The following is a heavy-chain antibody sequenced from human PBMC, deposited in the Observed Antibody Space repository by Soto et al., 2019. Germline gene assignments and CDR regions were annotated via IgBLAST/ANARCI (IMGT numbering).Heavy chain of an antibody. Sequence: QVQLVESGGGVVQPGRSLRLSCAASGFTFRSYAMHWVRQAPGKGLEWVAVISYDGSIEYYADSVKGRLTISRDNSKNTLYLQVNSLRAEDTAVYYCAKSPQYCSGGNCYSYSDYWGQGTLVIVSS. CDR3: AKSPQYCSGGNCYSYSDY. CDR2: ISYDGSIE. V-gene: IGHV3-30*18. J-gene: IGHJ4*02. CDR1: GFTFRSYA. D-gene: IGHD2-15*01.